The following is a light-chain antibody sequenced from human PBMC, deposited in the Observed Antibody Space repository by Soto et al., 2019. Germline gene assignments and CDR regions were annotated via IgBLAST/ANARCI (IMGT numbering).Light chain of an antibody. CDR1: QSISSTY. Sequence: EIVLTQSPGTLSLSPGERATLSCRASQSISSTYLAWYQQKPGQAPRLLFYGASSRATDIPDRFSGSGSGTDFTLTISRLEPEDFAVYYCLQYGSSPPWTFGQGTKVDIK. V-gene: IGKV3-20*01. J-gene: IGKJ1*01. CDR2: GAS. CDR3: LQYGSSPPWT.